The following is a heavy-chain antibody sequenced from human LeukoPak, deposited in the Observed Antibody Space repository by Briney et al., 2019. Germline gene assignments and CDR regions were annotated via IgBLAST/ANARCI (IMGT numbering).Heavy chain of an antibody. CDR3: ASRRDGYSGWFDP. CDR2: IYYGGST. V-gene: IGHV4-39*07. CDR1: GGSITSSSYY. Sequence: PSETLSLTCTVPGGSITSSSYYWGWIRQPPGKGLEWIGTIYYGGSTYYNSSLKSRVTISVDTSKNQFSLKPSSVTAADTAVYYCASRRDGYSGWFDPWGQGTLVTVSS. D-gene: IGHD5-24*01. J-gene: IGHJ5*02.